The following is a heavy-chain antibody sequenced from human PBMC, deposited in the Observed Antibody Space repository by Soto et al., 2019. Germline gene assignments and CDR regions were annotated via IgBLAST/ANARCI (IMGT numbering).Heavy chain of an antibody. D-gene: IGHD2-15*01. J-gene: IGHJ6*02. Sequence: QVQLQESGPGLVKPSETLSLTCTVSGGSISSYYWSWIRQPAGKGLEWIGRIYTSGSTNCNPSLKSRVTMSVDTSKNQFSLKLISVTAADTAVYYCARDLRGNQGYYYGMDVWGQGTTVTVSS. CDR1: GGSISSYY. CDR3: ARDLRGNQGYYYGMDV. V-gene: IGHV4-4*07. CDR2: IYTSGST.